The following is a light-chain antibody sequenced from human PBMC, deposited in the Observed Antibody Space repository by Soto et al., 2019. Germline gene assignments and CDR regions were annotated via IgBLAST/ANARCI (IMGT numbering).Light chain of an antibody. J-gene: IGLJ1*01. Sequence: QSVLTQPASVSGSPGQSITISCAGTRDDIGAYDYVSWYQQHPGNAPKLLVYEVTNRPSGVSDRFSGSKSGNTASLTISGLQAEDEAEYFCFSSTTTSTHVFGTGTKVTVL. V-gene: IGLV2-14*01. CDR2: EVT. CDR1: RDDIGAYDY. CDR3: FSSTTTSTHV.